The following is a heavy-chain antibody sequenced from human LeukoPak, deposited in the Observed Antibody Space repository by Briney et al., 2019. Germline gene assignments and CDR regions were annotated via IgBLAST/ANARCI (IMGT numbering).Heavy chain of an antibody. Sequence: ASVKVSCKASGYTFTSYGISWVRQAPGQGLEWMGWISAYNGNTNYAQKLQGRVTMTTDTSTSTAYMELRSLRSDDTAVYYCASARCSGGDCYFPGPYYYGMDVWGQGTTVTVSS. D-gene: IGHD2-15*01. V-gene: IGHV1-18*01. CDR1: GYTFTSYG. CDR2: ISAYNGNT. J-gene: IGHJ6*02. CDR3: ASARCSGGDCYFPGPYYYGMDV.